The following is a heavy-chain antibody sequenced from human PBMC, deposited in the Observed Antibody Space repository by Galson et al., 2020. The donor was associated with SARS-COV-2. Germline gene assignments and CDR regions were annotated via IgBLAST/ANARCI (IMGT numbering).Heavy chain of an antibody. J-gene: IGHJ6*02. CDR2: TYYRSKWYT. CDR3: ARALLTGINILYYHGLDL. V-gene: IGHV6-1*01. D-gene: IGHD1-20*01. Sequence: SQTLSLTCSISGDSVSSNTAAWTWIRQSPSRGLEWLGRTYYRSKWYTDYAVSVKRRITINPDTSKNQFSLQLNSVTPEDTAVYYCARALLTGINILYYHGLDLWGQGTTVTVSS. CDR1: GDSVSSNTAA.